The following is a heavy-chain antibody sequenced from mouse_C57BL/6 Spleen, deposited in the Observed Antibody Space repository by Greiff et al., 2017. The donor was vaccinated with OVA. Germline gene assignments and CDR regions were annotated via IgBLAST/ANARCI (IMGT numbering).Heavy chain of an antibody. CDR3: ARNLHYDGSSYGPHYYAMDY. CDR2: IDPSDSYT. J-gene: IGHJ4*01. D-gene: IGHD1-1*01. Sequence: QVQLQQPGAELVKPGASVKLSCKASGYTFTSYWMQWVKQRPGQGLEWIGEIDPSDSYTNYNQKFKGKATLTVDTSSSTAYMQLSSLTSEDSAVYYCARNLHYDGSSYGPHYYAMDYWGQGTSVTVSS. V-gene: IGHV1-50*01. CDR1: GYTFTSYW.